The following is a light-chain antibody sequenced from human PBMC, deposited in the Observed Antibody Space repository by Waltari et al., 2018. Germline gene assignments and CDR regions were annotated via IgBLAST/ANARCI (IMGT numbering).Light chain of an antibody. CDR1: QGISSA. CDR2: DAS. V-gene: IGKV1-13*02. CDR3: RQFNSYLMYT. Sequence: AIQLTQSPSSLSASVGDRVTITCRASQGISSALAWYQQKPGKAPKLLIYDASSLESGVPPRFSGSGSGTDFTLTISSLQPEDSATYYCRQFNSYLMYTFGQGTKLEIK. J-gene: IGKJ2*01.